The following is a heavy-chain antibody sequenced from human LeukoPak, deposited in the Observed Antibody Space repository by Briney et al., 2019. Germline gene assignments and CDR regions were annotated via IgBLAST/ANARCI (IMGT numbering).Heavy chain of an antibody. J-gene: IGHJ4*02. D-gene: IGHD6-13*01. CDR2: TYYRSKWYN. V-gene: IGHV6-1*01. CDR1: WDSVSSNSAA. CDR3: ARATTRGIGAAAANPDY. Sequence: SQTLSLTCAISWDSVSSNSAAWNWIRQSPSRGLEWLGRTYYRSKWYNDYAVSVKSRITINPDTSKNQFSLQLNSVTPEDTAVYYCARATTRGIGAAAANPDYWGQGTLVTVSS.